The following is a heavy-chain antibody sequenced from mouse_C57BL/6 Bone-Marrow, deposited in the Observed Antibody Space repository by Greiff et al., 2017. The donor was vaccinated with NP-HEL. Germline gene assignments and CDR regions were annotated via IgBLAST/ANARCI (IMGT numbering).Heavy chain of an antibody. D-gene: IGHD2-10*01. CDR1: GYTFTDYY. CDR2: INPYNGGT. V-gene: IGHV1-19*01. CDR3: ARRTYWYYFDY. J-gene: IGHJ2*01. Sequence: EVQLHQSGPVLVKPGASVKMSCKASGYTFTDYYMNWVKQSHGKSLEWIGVINPYNGGTSYNQKFKGKATLTVDKSSSTAYMELNSLTSEDSAVYYCARRTYWYYFDYWGQGTTLTVSS.